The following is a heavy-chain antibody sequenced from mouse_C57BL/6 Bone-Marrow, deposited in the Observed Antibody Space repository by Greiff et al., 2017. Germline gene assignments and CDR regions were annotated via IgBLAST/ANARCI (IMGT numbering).Heavy chain of an antibody. Sequence: DVKLVESGGGLVKPGGSLKLSCAASGFTFSSYAMSWVRQTPEKRLEWVATISDGGSYTYYPDNVKGRFTISRDNAKNNLYLQMSHLKSEDTAMYYCAREPYYYGSSYGAYWGQGTLVTVSA. D-gene: IGHD1-1*01. CDR1: GFTFSSYA. CDR2: ISDGGSYT. J-gene: IGHJ3*01. CDR3: AREPYYYGSSYGAY. V-gene: IGHV5-4*01.